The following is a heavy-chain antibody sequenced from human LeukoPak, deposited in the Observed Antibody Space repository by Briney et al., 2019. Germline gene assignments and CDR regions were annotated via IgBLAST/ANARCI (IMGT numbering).Heavy chain of an antibody. J-gene: IGHJ4*02. Sequence: GGSLRLSCAASGFTFSSYAMSWVRQAPGKGLEWVSAISGSGGSTYYADSVKGRFTISRDNSKNTLYLQMNSLRAEDTAVYYCAKSRHGVGYYDNFDYWGQGTLVTVSS. CDR1: GFTFSSYA. CDR3: AKSRHGVGYYDNFDY. D-gene: IGHD3-22*01. V-gene: IGHV3-23*01. CDR2: ISGSGGST.